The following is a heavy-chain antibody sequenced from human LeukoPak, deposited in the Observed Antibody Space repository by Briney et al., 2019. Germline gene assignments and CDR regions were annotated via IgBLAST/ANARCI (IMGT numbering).Heavy chain of an antibody. J-gene: IGHJ4*01. Sequence: GGSLRLSCAASGFTFSDYYMSWIRQAPGKGLEWVSFVSSTGSYTNFADSVKGRFSISRDNAKNSLYLQMNSLRAEDTAVYYCASRRSSDAFEYWGQGTLVTVSS. CDR3: ASRRSSDAFEY. CDR1: GFTFSDYY. CDR2: VSSTGSYT. D-gene: IGHD6-19*01. V-gene: IGHV3-11*03.